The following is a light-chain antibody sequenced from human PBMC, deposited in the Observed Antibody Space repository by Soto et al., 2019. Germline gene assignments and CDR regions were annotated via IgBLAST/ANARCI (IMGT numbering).Light chain of an antibody. Sequence: DRQLTLAPTTLSGSVVDRVTITCRASQTISSCLAWYQLKPGKAPKLLIYDASSLQTGVPSRFSGSGSGTDFTLTISRLEPEDFAVYYCQQYGSSGTLGQGTKVDIK. CDR2: DAS. CDR1: QTISSC. CDR3: QQYGSSGT. V-gene: IGKV1-5*01. J-gene: IGKJ1*01.